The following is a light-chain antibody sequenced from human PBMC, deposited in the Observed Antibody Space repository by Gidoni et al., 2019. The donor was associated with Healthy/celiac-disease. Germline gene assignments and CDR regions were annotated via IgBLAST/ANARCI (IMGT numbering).Light chain of an antibody. Sequence: EIVLTQSPATLSLSPGERATLSCRASQSVSSYLAWYQQKPGQAPRRLIYDASNRATGIPARFSGSGSGTDFTLTISSLEPEDFAVYYCQQRSNWPRTFXXXTKVEIK. CDR1: QSVSSY. J-gene: IGKJ1*01. CDR2: DAS. CDR3: QQRSNWPRT. V-gene: IGKV3-11*01.